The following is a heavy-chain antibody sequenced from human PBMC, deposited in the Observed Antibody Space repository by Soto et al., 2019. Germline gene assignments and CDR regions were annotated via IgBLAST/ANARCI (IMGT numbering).Heavy chain of an antibody. J-gene: IGHJ4*02. CDR3: ARESITMVRGVPPPIDY. Sequence: PSETLSLTSPVSGGSISSGGYYWSWIRQHPGKGLEWIGYIYYSGSTYYNPSLKSRVTISVDTSKNQFSLKLSSVTAADTAVYYCARESITMVRGVPPPIDYWGQGTLVTVSS. CDR1: GGSISSGGYY. CDR2: IYYSGST. D-gene: IGHD3-10*01. V-gene: IGHV4-31*03.